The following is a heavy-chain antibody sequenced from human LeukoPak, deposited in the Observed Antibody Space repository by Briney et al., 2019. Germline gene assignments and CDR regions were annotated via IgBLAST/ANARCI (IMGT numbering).Heavy chain of an antibody. CDR1: GFIFSTYT. D-gene: IGHD5/OR15-5a*01. V-gene: IGHV3-23*01. Sequence: GGSLRLSCAVSGFIFSTYTMNWVRQAPGKGPEWVSSISSSGGSTYYADSVKGRFTISRDNSKNTLYLQVNSLRAEDTAVYYCAKAAVYHDSCPDSWGQGTLVTVSS. CDR2: ISSSGGST. J-gene: IGHJ4*02. CDR3: AKAAVYHDSCPDS.